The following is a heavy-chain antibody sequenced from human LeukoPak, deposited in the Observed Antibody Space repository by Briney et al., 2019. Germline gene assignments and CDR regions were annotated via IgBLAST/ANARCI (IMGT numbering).Heavy chain of an antibody. V-gene: IGHV4-59*08. D-gene: IGHD6-19*01. CDR3: ARSAVAYSD. CDR1: GGSISSYY. CDR2: IYYSGST. Sequence: SETLSLTCTVSGGSISSYYWSWIRQPPGKGLKWIGYIYYSGSTNYNPSLKSRVTISVNTSKNQFSLKLSSVTAADTAVYYCARSAVAYSDWGQGTLVTVSS. J-gene: IGHJ4*02.